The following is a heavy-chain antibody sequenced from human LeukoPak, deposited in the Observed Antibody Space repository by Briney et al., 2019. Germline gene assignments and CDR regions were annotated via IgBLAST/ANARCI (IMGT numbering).Heavy chain of an antibody. J-gene: IGHJ4*02. CDR2: ISGSAAAT. D-gene: IGHD3-22*01. CDR3: ARPGYYYDSSGYFDY. CDR1: GFTFSAYG. V-gene: IGHV3-23*01. Sequence: PGGSLRLSCAASGFTFSAYGMTWVRQAPGKGLEWVSAISGSAAATFYADSVKGRFTISRDNSKNTLYLQMNSLRAEDTAVYYCARPGYYYDSSGYFDYWGQGTLVTVSS.